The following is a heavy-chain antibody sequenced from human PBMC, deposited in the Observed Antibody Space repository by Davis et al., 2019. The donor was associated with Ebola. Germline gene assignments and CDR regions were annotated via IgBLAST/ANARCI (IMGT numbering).Heavy chain of an antibody. J-gene: IGHJ3*01. V-gene: IGHV4-59*01. CDR2: ITYTGYT. CDR3: ARDSVGALDV. Sequence: MPSETLSLTCTVSGGSITGYSWNWIRQSPGKGLGWIGFITYTGYTTYNPSPKSRVSMSVDPSGNHFSLDLKSVTAADTAVYYCARDSVGALDVWGHGTMVTVS. CDR1: GGSITGYS.